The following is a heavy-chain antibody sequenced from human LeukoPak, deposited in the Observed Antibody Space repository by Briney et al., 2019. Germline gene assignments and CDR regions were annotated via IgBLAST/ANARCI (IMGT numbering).Heavy chain of an antibody. V-gene: IGHV3-30*18. CDR1: GFTFSSYG. CDR3: AKDGVTMIVVVITTAYFDY. D-gene: IGHD3-22*01. CDR2: ISYDGSNK. J-gene: IGHJ4*02. Sequence: PGGSLRLSCAASGFTFSSYGMHWVRQAPGKGLEWVAVISYDGSNKYYADSVKGRFTISRDNSKNTLYLQMNSLRAEDTAVYYCAKDGVTMIVVVITTAYFDYWGQGTLVSVSS.